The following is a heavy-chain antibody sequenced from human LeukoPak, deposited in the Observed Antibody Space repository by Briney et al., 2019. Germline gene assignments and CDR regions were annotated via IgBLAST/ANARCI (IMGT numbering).Heavy chain of an antibody. D-gene: IGHD5-18*01. V-gene: IGHV1-46*01. Sequence: ASVKVSCKASGYTFTSYYMHWVRQAPGQGLEWMGIINPSGGDTSYAQRFQGRVTMTRDTSTSTVYMELSSLRSEDTAVCYCARAYTAMVYWFDPWGQGTLVTVSS. J-gene: IGHJ5*02. CDR1: GYTFTSYY. CDR3: ARAYTAMVYWFDP. CDR2: INPSGGDT.